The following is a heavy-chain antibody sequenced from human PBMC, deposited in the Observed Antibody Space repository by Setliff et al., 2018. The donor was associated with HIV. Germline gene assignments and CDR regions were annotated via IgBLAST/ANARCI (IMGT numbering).Heavy chain of an antibody. CDR1: GGSVSRSDYY. CDR3: ARGLGYSSGWYTNWFDP. D-gene: IGHD6-19*01. V-gene: IGHV4-39*01. J-gene: IGHJ5*02. CDR2: IYWSGLT. Sequence: SETLSLTCTVSGGSVSRSDYYWGWIRQTPGKGLEWIGSIYWSGLTFYNPSLKSRVTISVDTSKNQFSLKLSSVTAADTAVYYCARGLGYSSGWYTNWFDPWGQGTLVTVSS.